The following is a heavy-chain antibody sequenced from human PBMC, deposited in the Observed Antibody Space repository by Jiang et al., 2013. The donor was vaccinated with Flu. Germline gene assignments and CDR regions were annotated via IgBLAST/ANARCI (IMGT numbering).Heavy chain of an antibody. J-gene: IGHJ6*02. V-gene: IGHV4-39*07. CDR2: VYYGDGTD. Sequence: YWGWIRQTPGKGLEWIASVYYGDGTDFYNPSLKSRVTISIDTSKNQFSLKLSSVTAADTAVYYCARVPYYCSGGSCYGMDVWGQGTTVTVSS. CDR3: ARVPYYCSGGSCYGMDV. D-gene: IGHD2-15*01. CDR1: Y.